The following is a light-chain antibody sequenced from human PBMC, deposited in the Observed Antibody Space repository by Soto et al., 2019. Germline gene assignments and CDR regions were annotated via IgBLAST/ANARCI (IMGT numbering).Light chain of an antibody. CDR1: QGIAAY. Sequence: DVQMTQSPSSLSAFVGDRVTITCRASQGIAAYLAWFQQKPGKVPKLLIYATSTLQSGVPSRFSGGGSGTDFTLTVTSLQPEDVGTYYCQKYTSAPLTFGGGTKVEIK. CDR2: ATS. V-gene: IGKV1-27*01. J-gene: IGKJ4*01. CDR3: QKYTSAPLT.